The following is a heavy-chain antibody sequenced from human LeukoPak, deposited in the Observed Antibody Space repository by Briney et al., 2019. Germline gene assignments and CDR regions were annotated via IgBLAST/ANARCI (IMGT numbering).Heavy chain of an antibody. CDR2: INPNSGGT. D-gene: IGHD3-10*01. CDR3: ARGTTHLWFGEGGNALDI. J-gene: IGHJ3*02. Sequence: GASVKVSCKASGYTFTGYYMHWVRQAPGQGLEWMGWINPNSGGTNYAQKFQGRVTMTRDTSINTAYMELSRLTSDDTAVYYCARGTTHLWFGEGGNALDIWGQGTMVTVSS. V-gene: IGHV1-2*02. CDR1: GYTFTGYY.